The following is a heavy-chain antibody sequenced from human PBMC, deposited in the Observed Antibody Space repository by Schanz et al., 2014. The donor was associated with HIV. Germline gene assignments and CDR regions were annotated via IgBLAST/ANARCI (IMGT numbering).Heavy chain of an antibody. Sequence: EVHLLESGGDLAQPGDSLRLSCVASGFVFRDFAMAWVRQAPGKGLEWVSAVTNSGSYVNYADSVKGRFTMSRDNSKNRLYLQMNDLKTEDTAVYYCARDSGSYQYFQYWGQGTPVTVSS. D-gene: IGHD1-26*01. V-gene: IGHV3-23*01. J-gene: IGHJ1*01. CDR2: VTNSGSYV. CDR3: ARDSGSYQYFQY. CDR1: GFVFRDFA.